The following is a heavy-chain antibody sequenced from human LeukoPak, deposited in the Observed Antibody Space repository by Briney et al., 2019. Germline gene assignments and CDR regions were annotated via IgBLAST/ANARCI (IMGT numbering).Heavy chain of an antibody. CDR3: AGSGWELTRY. CDR2: ISGSGGST. J-gene: IGHJ4*02. Sequence: PGGSLRLSCAASGFTFSSYAMSWVRQAPGKGLEWVSAISGSGGSTYYADSVKGRFTISRDNSKDTLYLQMNSLRAEDTAVYYCAGSGWELTRYWGQGTLVTVSS. CDR1: GFTFSSYA. V-gene: IGHV3-23*01. D-gene: IGHD1-26*01.